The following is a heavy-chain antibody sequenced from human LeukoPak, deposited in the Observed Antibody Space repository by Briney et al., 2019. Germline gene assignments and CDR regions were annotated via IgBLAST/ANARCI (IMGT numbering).Heavy chain of an antibody. J-gene: IGHJ4*02. Sequence: SETLSLTCAVYGGSFNGYYWSWIRQPPGKGLEWIGEINHSGRTDYNPSLKSRVTTSVDRSKIQFSLKLSSVTAADTAVYYCARGALSDDFWSGYDYWGQGTLVTVSS. CDR3: ARGALSDDFWSGYDY. CDR1: GGSFNGYY. V-gene: IGHV4-34*01. D-gene: IGHD3-3*01. CDR2: INHSGRT.